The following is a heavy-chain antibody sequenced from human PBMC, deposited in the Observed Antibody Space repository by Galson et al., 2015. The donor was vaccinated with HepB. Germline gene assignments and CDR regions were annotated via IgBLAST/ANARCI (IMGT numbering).Heavy chain of an antibody. D-gene: IGHD5-12*01. J-gene: IGHJ3*02. CDR1: GFTFSYSN. CDR2: ISSSSSTI. V-gene: IGHV3-48*02. CDR3: ARDNMVAGAVDI. Sequence: SLRIYCAASGFTFSYSNMDWVRQAPGKRLERVSYISSSSSTIYHAESVKGRVTISRDNANNSLYLQMNSLRDEDTAVYYCARDNMVAGAVDIWGQGTMVTVSS.